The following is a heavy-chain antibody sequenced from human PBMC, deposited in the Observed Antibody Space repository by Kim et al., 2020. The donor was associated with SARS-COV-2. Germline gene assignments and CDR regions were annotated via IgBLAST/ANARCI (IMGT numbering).Heavy chain of an antibody. J-gene: IGHJ4*02. V-gene: IGHV3-33*06. CDR3: AKDGDIVATILESFFDF. Sequence: GGSLRLSCTVSGFTFSNYGMHWVRQAPGKGLEWVAVIWYDGSNRYYADSVKGRFTISRDNSKNTLYLQMNSLRGDDTAVYYCAKDGDIVATILESFFDFWGQGTLVTVSS. CDR2: IWYDGSNR. CDR1: GFTFSNYG. D-gene: IGHD5-12*01.